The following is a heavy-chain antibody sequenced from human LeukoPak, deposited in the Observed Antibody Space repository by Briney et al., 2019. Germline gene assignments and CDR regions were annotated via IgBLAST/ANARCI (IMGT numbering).Heavy chain of an antibody. J-gene: IGHJ5*02. D-gene: IGHD3-10*01. CDR2: IYHSGST. CDR1: GYSISSGYY. V-gene: IGHV4-38-2*02. Sequence: SETLSLTCTVSGYSISSGYYWGWIRQPPGKGLEWIGSIYHSGSTYYNPSLKSRVTMSVDTSKNQFSLKLSSVTAADTAVYYCARSMVRGVIIGWFDPWGQGTLVTVSS. CDR3: ARSMVRGVIIGWFDP.